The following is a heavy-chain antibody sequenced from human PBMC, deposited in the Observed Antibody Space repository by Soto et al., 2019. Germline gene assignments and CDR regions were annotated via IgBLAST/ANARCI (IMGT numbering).Heavy chain of an antibody. CDR2: ISGSGGST. CDR1: GFTFSTYA. V-gene: IGHV3-23*01. J-gene: IGHJ6*02. D-gene: IGHD1-7*01. CDR3: AKKSGTGMDV. Sequence: GGSLRLSCAASGFTFSTYAVSWVRQAPGKGLEWVSSISGSGGSTHYADSVKGRFTISRDNSKNAVYLQMNSLRAEDTAVYYCAKKSGTGMDVWGQGTTVTVS.